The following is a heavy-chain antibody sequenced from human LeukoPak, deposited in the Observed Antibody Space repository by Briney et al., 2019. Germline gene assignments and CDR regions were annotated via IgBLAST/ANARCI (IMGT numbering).Heavy chain of an antibody. Sequence: ASVKVSCKASGYTFTSYDINWVRQATGQGLEWMGWMNPNSGNTGYAEKFQGRVSMTMNTSISTAYMELSSLRSEDTAVYYCARGTGRYWEDDWGQGTLVTVSS. D-gene: IGHD1-26*01. CDR2: MNPNSGNT. CDR1: GYTFTSYD. CDR3: ARGTGRYWEDD. V-gene: IGHV1-8*01. J-gene: IGHJ4*02.